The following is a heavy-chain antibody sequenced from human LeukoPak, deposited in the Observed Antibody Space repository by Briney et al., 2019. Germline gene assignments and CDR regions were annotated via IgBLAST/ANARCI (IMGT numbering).Heavy chain of an antibody. Sequence: PSQTLSLTCTVSGGSISSGDYYWSWIRQPPGKGLEWIGYIYYSGSTYYNPSLKSRVTISVDTSKNQFSLKLSSVTAADTAVHYCARDSSGYYFDYWGQGTLVTVSS. D-gene: IGHD3-22*01. J-gene: IGHJ4*02. V-gene: IGHV4-30-4*01. CDR1: GGSISSGDYY. CDR3: ARDSSGYYFDY. CDR2: IYYSGST.